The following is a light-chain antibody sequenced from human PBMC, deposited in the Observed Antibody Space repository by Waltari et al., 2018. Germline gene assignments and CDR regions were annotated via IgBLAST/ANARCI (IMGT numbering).Light chain of an antibody. CDR3: QKYDRLPAT. V-gene: IGKV3-20*01. Sequence: EIVLTQFPGTLSLSPGERGTLSCRASQSVSRFLARYQQKPGQAPRLLIYGASTRATGFPYRFSGSCSGTDFSLTISRLEPEDFAVYYCQKYDRLPATFGQGTKVEIK. CDR2: GAS. CDR1: QSVSRF. J-gene: IGKJ1*01.